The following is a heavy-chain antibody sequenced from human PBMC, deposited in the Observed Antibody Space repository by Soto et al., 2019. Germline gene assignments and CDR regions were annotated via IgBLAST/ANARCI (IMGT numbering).Heavy chain of an antibody. D-gene: IGHD2-15*01. J-gene: IGHJ5*02. CDR3: ARVDIVVVVAAATRGFDP. CDR2: ISAYNGNT. V-gene: IGHV1-18*01. Sequence: QVQLVQSGAEVKKPGASVKVSCKASGYTFTSYGISWVRQAPGQGLEWMGWISAYNGNTNYPQKLQGRVTMTTDTSTSTAYMELRSLRSDDTAVYYCARVDIVVVVAAATRGFDPWGQGTLVTVSS. CDR1: GYTFTSYG.